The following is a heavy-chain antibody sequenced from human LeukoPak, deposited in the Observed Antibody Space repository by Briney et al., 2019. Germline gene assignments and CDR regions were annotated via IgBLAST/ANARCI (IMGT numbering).Heavy chain of an antibody. CDR3: TRTTVTMADWFDP. J-gene: IGHJ5*02. V-gene: IGHV3-73*01. CDR2: IRTKGKSYAT. Sequence: GGSLRLSCAASGFTFSGSAMHWVRQASGKGLEWVGRIRTKGKSYATEYAASVKGRFIISRDDLKNTAYLQMNSLKIEDTAVYYCTRTTVTMADWFDPWGQGTLVTVSS. CDR1: GFTFSGSA. D-gene: IGHD4-17*01.